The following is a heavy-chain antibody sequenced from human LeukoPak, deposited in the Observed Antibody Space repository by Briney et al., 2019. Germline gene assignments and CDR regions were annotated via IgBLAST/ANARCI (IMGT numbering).Heavy chain of an antibody. D-gene: IGHD5-12*01. J-gene: IGHJ4*02. CDR2: IIPIFGTA. V-gene: IGHV1-69*05. CDR1: GGTFSSYA. CDR3: ARDSGYITYFDY. Sequence: GASVKVSCKASGGTFSSYAISWVRQAPGQGLEWMGGIIPIFGTANYAQKFQGRVTITTDESTSTAYMELSSLRSEDTAVYYCARDSGYITYFDYWGQGTLVTVSS.